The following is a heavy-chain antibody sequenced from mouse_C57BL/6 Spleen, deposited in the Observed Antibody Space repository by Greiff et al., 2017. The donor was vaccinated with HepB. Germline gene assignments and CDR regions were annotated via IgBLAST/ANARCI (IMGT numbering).Heavy chain of an antibody. Sequence: QVQLQQSGAELAKPGASVKLSCKASGYTFTSYWMHWVNQRPGQGLEWIGYINPSSGYTKYNQKFKDKATLTADKSSSTAYMQLSSLTYEDSAVYYCARGYDGYYEGFAYWGQGTLVTVSA. CDR1: GYTFTSYW. J-gene: IGHJ3*01. CDR3: ARGYDGYYEGFAY. V-gene: IGHV1-7*01. D-gene: IGHD2-3*01. CDR2: INPSSGYT.